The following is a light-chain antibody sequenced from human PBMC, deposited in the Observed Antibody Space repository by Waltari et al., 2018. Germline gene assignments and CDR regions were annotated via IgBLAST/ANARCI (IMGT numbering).Light chain of an antibody. CDR2: AAS. CDR1: QNIDNY. Sequence: DIQMTQSPSSLSASVGDRVTITCRAIQNIDNYLNWYHQKPGKAPKLLIYAASSLQSGVPLRFSGSGSGTDFTLTISSLQPEDFATYYCQQSYSTLLTFGPGTKVD. J-gene: IGKJ3*01. V-gene: IGKV1-39*01. CDR3: QQSYSTLLT.